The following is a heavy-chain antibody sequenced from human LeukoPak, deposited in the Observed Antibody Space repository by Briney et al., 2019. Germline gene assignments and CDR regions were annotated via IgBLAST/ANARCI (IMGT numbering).Heavy chain of an antibody. V-gene: IGHV3-23*01. J-gene: IGHJ4*02. CDR2: ISGSGGST. Sequence: PGGSLRLSCAASGFTFSSYAMSWVRQAPGKGLEWVSAISGSGGSTYYADSVKGRFTISRDNSKNTLYLQMNSLRAEDTAVYYCATDPGARVVHFDYWGQGTLVTVSS. CDR1: GFTFSSYA. D-gene: IGHD2-15*01. CDR3: ATDPGARVVHFDY.